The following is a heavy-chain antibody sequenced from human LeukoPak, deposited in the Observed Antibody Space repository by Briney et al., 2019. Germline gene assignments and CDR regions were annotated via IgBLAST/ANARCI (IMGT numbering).Heavy chain of an antibody. CDR3: AREEGRAAYYDSSGYPDY. D-gene: IGHD3-22*01. CDR2: INAKNGGT. V-gene: IGHV1-2*02. J-gene: IGHJ4*02. CDR1: GYTFSDYF. Sequence: ASVRVSCTASGYTFSDYFIHWVRQAPGKGLEWMGWINAKNGGTNYAQKFQGRVTMTRDTSISTAYMELRRLRSDDTAVYYCAREEGRAAYYDSSGYPDYWGQGTLVTVSS.